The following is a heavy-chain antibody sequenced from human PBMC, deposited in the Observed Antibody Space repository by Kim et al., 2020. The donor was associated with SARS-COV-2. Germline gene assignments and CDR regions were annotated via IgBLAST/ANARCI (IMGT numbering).Heavy chain of an antibody. Sequence: GGSLRLSCAASGFTFSSYAMHWVRQAPGKGLEYVSAISSNGGSTYYANSVKGRFTISRDNSKNTLYLQMGSLRAEDMAVYYCAREEGGTMGDNWFDPWGQGTLVTVSS. CDR2: ISSNGGST. V-gene: IGHV3-64*01. D-gene: IGHD3-16*01. CDR3: AREEGGTMGDNWFDP. J-gene: IGHJ5*02. CDR1: GFTFSSYA.